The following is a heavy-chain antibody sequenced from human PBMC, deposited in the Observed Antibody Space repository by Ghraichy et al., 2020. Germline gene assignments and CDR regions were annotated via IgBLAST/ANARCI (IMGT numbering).Heavy chain of an antibody. V-gene: IGHV4-34*01. J-gene: IGHJ4*02. CDR2: INHSGST. CDR1: GGSFSGYY. Sequence: SETLSLTCAVYGGSFSGYYWSWIRQPPGKGLEWIGEINHSGSTNYNPSLKSRVTISVDTSKNQFSLKLSSVTAADTAVYYCARGEGYYDFWSGYYCYFDYWGQGTLVTVSS. D-gene: IGHD3-3*01. CDR3: ARGEGYYDFWSGYYCYFDY.